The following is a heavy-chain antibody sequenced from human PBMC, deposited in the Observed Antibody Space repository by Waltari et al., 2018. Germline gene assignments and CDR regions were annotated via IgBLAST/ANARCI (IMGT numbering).Heavy chain of an antibody. CDR3: ARERGELVACDV. V-gene: IGHV1-69*08. J-gene: IGHJ3*01. D-gene: IGHD3-16*01. CDR1: GDTFRDYT. CDR2: IIPMLDIA. Sequence: QVHLVQSGTEVKKPGSSVKVSCKASGDTFRDYTIGWVRQAPGQGLEWMGRIIPMLDIANHAQKLQGRVTITADKYTSTAYMELSSLRSDDTAVYYCARERGELVACDVWVQGTMVTVSS.